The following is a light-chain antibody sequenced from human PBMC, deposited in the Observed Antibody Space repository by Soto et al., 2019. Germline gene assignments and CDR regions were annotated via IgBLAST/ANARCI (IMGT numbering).Light chain of an antibody. Sequence: EIVMTQSPATLSMSPGERATLSCRASQSVRSNLAWYHQKPGQAPRLLIYSASSRATGIPDRFSGSGSGTDYTLTISRLEPEDSAVYYCQQYGYSFWTFGQGTKVDIK. CDR3: QQYGYSFWT. V-gene: IGKV3-20*01. CDR2: SAS. CDR1: QSVRSN. J-gene: IGKJ1*01.